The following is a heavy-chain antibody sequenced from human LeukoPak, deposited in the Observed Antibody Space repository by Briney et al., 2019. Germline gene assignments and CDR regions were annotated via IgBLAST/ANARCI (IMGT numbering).Heavy chain of an antibody. Sequence: GGSLRLSCAASGFTFSSYSMNWVRQAPGKGLEWVSVIYSGGSTYYADSVKGRFTISRDNSKNMLYLQMNSLRAEDTAVYYCARDLRSSGWYRDLDYWGQGTLVTVSS. CDR3: ARDLRSSGWYRDLDY. V-gene: IGHV3-66*01. CDR1: GFTFSSYS. CDR2: IYSGGST. J-gene: IGHJ4*02. D-gene: IGHD6-19*01.